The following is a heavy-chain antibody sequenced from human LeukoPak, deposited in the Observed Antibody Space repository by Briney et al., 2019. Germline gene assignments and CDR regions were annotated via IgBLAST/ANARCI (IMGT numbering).Heavy chain of an antibody. J-gene: IGHJ3*01. D-gene: IGHD3-3*01. CDR3: ARDRITIFGVVAPDDAFDV. V-gene: IGHV1-18*01. Sequence: ASVKVSCRVSGYTFKNYGISWVRQAPGQGLEWRGWISAYNGNTKNAQKFQGRVTMTTDTATSTAYMELMSLRSDDTAVYFCARDRITIFGVVAPDDAFDVWGQGTMVTVSS. CDR2: ISAYNGNT. CDR1: GYTFKNYG.